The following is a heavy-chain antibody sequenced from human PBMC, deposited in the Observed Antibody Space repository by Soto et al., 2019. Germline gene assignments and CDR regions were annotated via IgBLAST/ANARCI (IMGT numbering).Heavy chain of an antibody. V-gene: IGHV3-9*01. CDR1: GFTFHDYA. CDR3: AKATHYYDSSPCDH. J-gene: IGHJ4*02. Sequence: QLVASGGGLVQPGRSLRLSCTASGFTFHDYAMHWVRQAPGKGLEWVSGISSNSAGIGYVDSVKGRFTISRDNAKKSLFLQMKSLRAEDTALYYCAKATHYYDSSPCDHWGQGTLVTVSS. D-gene: IGHD3-22*01. CDR2: ISSNSAGI.